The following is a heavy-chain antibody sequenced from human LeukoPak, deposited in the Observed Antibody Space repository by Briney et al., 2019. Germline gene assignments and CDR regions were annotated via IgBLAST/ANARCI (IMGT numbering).Heavy chain of an antibody. V-gene: IGHV4-59*12. Sequence: SETLSLTCSVSGDSISNFYWSWIRQPPGKGLEWIGTIYYSGSTYYNPSLKSRVTISVDTSKNQFSLKVSSVTAADTAVYYCARDEWFGAHMDVWGKGTTVTVSS. J-gene: IGHJ6*03. CDR2: IYYSGST. CDR1: GDSISNFY. CDR3: ARDEWFGAHMDV. D-gene: IGHD3-10*01.